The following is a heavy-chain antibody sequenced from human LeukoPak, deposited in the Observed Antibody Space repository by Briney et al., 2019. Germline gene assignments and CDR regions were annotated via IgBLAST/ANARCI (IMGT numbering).Heavy chain of an antibody. V-gene: IGHV4-59*01. Sequence: SETLSLTCTVSGGSISSYYWSWIRQPPGKGLEWIGYIYYSGSTNYNPSLKSRVTISVDTSKNQFSLKLSSVTAADTAVYYCARDTLRGSYDSGSYYNPLGAFDIWGQGTMVAVSS. CDR2: IYYSGST. J-gene: IGHJ3*02. D-gene: IGHD3-10*01. CDR3: ARDTLRGSYDSGSYYNPLGAFDI. CDR1: GGSISSYY.